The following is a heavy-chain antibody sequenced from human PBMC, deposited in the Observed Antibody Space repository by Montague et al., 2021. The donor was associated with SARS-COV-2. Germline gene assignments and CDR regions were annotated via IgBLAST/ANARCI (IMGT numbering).Heavy chain of an antibody. J-gene: IGHJ5*01. CDR2: INHSGTT. Sequence: SETLSLTCTVYYGSFSGYYWSWIRQPPGKGLEWIGEINHSGTTNYNPSLKSRVTMSVDTSKNQFSLNLTSVSAADTAVYYCERGGSFCVDDVCYLPRSGFDSWGQGTLVTVSS. V-gene: IGHV4-34*01. CDR3: ERGGSFCVDDVCYLPRSGFDS. CDR1: YGSFSGYY. D-gene: IGHD2-8*01.